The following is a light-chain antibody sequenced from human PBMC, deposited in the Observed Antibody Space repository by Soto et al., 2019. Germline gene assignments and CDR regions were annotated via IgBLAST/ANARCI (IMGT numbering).Light chain of an antibody. Sequence: QSALTQPPSASGSPGQSVTISCTGTSSDVGGYNYVSWYQQHPGKAPELMIYEVNKRPSGVPDRFSGSKSGNTASLTVSGLQAEDEADYYRSSYAGSSNFVFGTGTKVTVL. CDR3: SSYAGSSNFV. CDR2: EVN. V-gene: IGLV2-8*01. CDR1: SSDVGGYNY. J-gene: IGLJ1*01.